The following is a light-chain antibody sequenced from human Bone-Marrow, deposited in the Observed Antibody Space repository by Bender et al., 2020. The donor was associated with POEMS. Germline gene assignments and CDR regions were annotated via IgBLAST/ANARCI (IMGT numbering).Light chain of an antibody. V-gene: IGLV2-23*02. CDR2: EVT. CDR3: CSYAGSGTLV. J-gene: IGLJ2*01. CDR1: SNDVGAYNY. Sequence: QSALTQPASVSGSPGQSITISCTGTSNDVGAYNYVSWYQQPHGKAPKLILFEVTKRPSEVSNRFSGSKSDNTASLTISGLQAADEADYYCCSYAGSGTLVFGGGTKLTVL.